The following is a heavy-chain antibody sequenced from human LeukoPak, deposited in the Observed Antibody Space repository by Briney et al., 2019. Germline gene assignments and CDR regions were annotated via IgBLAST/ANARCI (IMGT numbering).Heavy chain of an antibody. D-gene: IGHD3-10*01. Sequence: ASVKVSCKASGYTFTSYGISWVRQAPGQGLEWMGWISAYNGNTNYAQKLQGRVTMTTDTSTSTAYMELRSLRSDDTAVYYCARVGGEVLGEDYYGSESQYNWFDPWGQGTLVTVSS. CDR2: ISAYNGNT. V-gene: IGHV1-18*01. J-gene: IGHJ5*02. CDR3: ARVGGEVLGEDYYGSESQYNWFDP. CDR1: GYTFTSYG.